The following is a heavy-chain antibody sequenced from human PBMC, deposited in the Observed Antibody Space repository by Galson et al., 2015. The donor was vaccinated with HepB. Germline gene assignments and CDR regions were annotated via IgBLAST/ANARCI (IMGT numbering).Heavy chain of an antibody. J-gene: IGHJ3*02. Sequence: QSGAEVKKPGESLKISCKGSGYNFTTYWIGWVRQMPGKGLEWMGIIYPDDSDTRYSPSFQGQVTISADKSISTALLQWSSLKASDTAMYYCARPHLEERPREGDDIFDIWGQGTMVTVSS. D-gene: IGHD3-16*01. V-gene: IGHV5-51*01. CDR3: ARPHLEERPREGDDIFDI. CDR2: IYPDDSDT. CDR1: GYNFTTYW.